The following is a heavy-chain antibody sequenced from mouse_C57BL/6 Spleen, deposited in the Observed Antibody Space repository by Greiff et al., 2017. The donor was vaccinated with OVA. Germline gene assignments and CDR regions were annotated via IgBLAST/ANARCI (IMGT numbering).Heavy chain of an antibody. V-gene: IGHV2-2*01. J-gene: IGHJ4*01. CDR1: GFSLTSYG. CDR3: ASRAYYGSGDAMDY. D-gene: IGHD1-1*01. CDR2: IWSGGST. Sequence: VQLQESGPGLVQPSQSLSITCTVSGFSLTSYGVHWVRQSPGKGLEWLGVIWSGGSTDYNAAFISRLSISKDNSKSQVFFKMNSLQADDTAIYYCASRAYYGSGDAMDYWGQGTSVTVSS.